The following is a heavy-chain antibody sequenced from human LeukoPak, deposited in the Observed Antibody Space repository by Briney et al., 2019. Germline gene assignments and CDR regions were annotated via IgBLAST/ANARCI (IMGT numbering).Heavy chain of an antibody. CDR3: AKDGYSSGWLQA. V-gene: IGHV3-30*18. D-gene: IGHD6-19*01. Sequence: GSLRLSCAASGFTFSSYAMSWVRQAPGKGLEWVAVISYDGSNKYYADSVKGRFTISRDNSKNTLYLQMNSLRAEDTAVYYCAKDGYSSGWLQAWGRGTLVTVSS. CDR2: ISYDGSNK. J-gene: IGHJ5*02. CDR1: GFTFSSYA.